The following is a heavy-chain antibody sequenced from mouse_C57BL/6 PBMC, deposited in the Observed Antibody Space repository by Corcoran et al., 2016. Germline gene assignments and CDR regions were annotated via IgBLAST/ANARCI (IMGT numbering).Heavy chain of an antibody. J-gene: IGHJ2*01. D-gene: IGHD2-4*01. CDR3: ARKEAYYDYESYFDY. V-gene: IGHV1-26*01. CDR1: GYTFTDYY. CDR2: MNPNNGGT. Sequence: EVQLQQSGPELVKPGASVKISCKASGYTFTDYYMNWVKQSHGKSLEWIGDMNPNNGGTSYNQKFKGKATLTVDKSSSTAYMELRSLTSEDSAVYYCARKEAYYDYESYFDYWGQGTTPTVSS.